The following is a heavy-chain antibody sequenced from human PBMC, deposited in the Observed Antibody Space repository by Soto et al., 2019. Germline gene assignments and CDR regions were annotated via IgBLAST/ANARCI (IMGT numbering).Heavy chain of an antibody. CDR1: GFTFSTYS. J-gene: IGHJ5*02. CDR3: ARDSSGWSVNWFDP. D-gene: IGHD6-19*01. Sequence: EVQLVESGGGLVQPGGSLRLSCAASGFTFSTYSMNWVRQAPGKGLEWVSYISSSSSSIYYADSVKGRFTISRDNAKKLLFLQMNSLRAKDTAVYYCARDSSGWSVNWFDPWGQGTLVTVSS. CDR2: ISSSSSSI. V-gene: IGHV3-48*01.